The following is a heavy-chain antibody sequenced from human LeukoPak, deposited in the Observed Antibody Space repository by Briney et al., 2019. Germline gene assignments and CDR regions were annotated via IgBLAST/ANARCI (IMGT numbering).Heavy chain of an antibody. Sequence: PGGSLRLSCAASGFTFSSYTMHWVRQAPGKGLEWVAVISYDGGKKYYADSVKGRFTISRDNSKNTLYLQMNSLRAEDTAVYYCARGGDSSDCDYWGQGTLVTVSS. CDR1: GFTFSSYT. CDR2: ISYDGGKK. D-gene: IGHD6-19*01. CDR3: ARGGDSSDCDY. J-gene: IGHJ4*02. V-gene: IGHV3-30-3*01.